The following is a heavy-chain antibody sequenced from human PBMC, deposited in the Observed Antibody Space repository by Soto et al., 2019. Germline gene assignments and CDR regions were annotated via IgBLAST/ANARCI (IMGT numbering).Heavy chain of an antibody. CDR3: ARDLKRSLWFGESDDVFDI. CDR1: GITVSSNY. D-gene: IGHD3-10*01. Sequence: GGSLRLSCAASGITVSSNYMTWVRQAPGKGLEWVSLIYRSGSTYYADSVKGRFTISRDYSNNTVFLQMNSLSAEDTAVYYCARDLKRSLWFGESDDVFDIWGQGTMVTVSS. V-gene: IGHV3-66*01. CDR2: IYRSGST. J-gene: IGHJ3*02.